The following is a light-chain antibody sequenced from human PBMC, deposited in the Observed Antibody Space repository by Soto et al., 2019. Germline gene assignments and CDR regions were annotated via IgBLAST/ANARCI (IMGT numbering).Light chain of an antibody. CDR2: EVS. CDR3: SLYTSSSTV. CDR1: SSDVGSYNR. Sequence: QSALTQPPSVSGSPGQSVTISCTGTSSDVGSYNRVSWYQQPPGTAPKLMIYEVSSRPSGVPDRFSGYKSGNTASLTISGLQAEDEADYYCSLYTSSSTVFGGGTKLTV. J-gene: IGLJ3*02. V-gene: IGLV2-18*01.